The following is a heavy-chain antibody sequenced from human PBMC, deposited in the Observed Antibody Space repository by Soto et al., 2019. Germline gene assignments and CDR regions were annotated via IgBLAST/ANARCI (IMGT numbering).Heavy chain of an antibody. V-gene: IGHV4-34*01. J-gene: IGHJ5*02. CDR1: GGSFSGYY. Sequence: SETLSLTCAVYGGSFSGYYWSWNRQPPGKGLEWIGSIHHSGNTNYNPSLKSRVTISVDTSKNQFSLKLKSVTAADTAVYYCARHVSLGYCTPTSCDLLSWFDAWGQGTQVTVSS. CDR2: IHHSGNT. D-gene: IGHD2-2*01. CDR3: ARHVSLGYCTPTSCDLLSWFDA.